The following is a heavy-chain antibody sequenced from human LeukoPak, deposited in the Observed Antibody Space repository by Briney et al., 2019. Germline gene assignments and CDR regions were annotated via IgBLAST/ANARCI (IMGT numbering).Heavy chain of an antibody. V-gene: IGHV5-51*01. D-gene: IGHD3-10*01. CDR2: IYPGDSNT. Sequence: GESLKISCKVSGYMLNTYWIGWVRQLPGKGLEWLGVIYPGDSNTRYSPSFQGQVTFSVDKSISTVYLQWSSLKASDTAIFYCARQGYYGSGSYLADYWSQGTLVTVSS. CDR3: ARQGYYGSGSYLADY. J-gene: IGHJ4*02. CDR1: GYMLNTYW.